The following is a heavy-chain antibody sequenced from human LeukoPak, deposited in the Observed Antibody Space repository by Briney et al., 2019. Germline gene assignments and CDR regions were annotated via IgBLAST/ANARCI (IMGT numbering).Heavy chain of an antibody. CDR3: TRVEDYDDY. D-gene: IGHD3-3*01. Sequence: GGSLRLSCTASGFTFCDYAMSWFRQAPGKGLEWVGFIRSKAYGGTTEYAASVKGRFTISRDHSKSIAYLQMNSLKTEDTAVYYCTRVEDYDDYWGQGTLVTVSS. V-gene: IGHV3-49*03. CDR1: GFTFCDYA. CDR2: IRSKAYGGTT. J-gene: IGHJ4*02.